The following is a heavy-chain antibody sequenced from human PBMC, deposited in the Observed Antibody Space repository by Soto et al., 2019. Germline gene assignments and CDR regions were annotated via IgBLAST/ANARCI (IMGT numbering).Heavy chain of an antibody. CDR1: GYTFTSYY. Sequence: QVQLVQSGAEVKKPGASVKVSCKASGYTFTSYYMHWVRQAPGQGLEWMGIINPSGGSTSYAQKFQPRVTMTRDTPTSTVYMELSSLRSEDTAVYYCARDGVAAAGFGALLDPWGQGTLVTVSS. D-gene: IGHD6-13*01. J-gene: IGHJ5*02. CDR2: INPSGGST. CDR3: ARDGVAAAGFGALLDP. V-gene: IGHV1-46*01.